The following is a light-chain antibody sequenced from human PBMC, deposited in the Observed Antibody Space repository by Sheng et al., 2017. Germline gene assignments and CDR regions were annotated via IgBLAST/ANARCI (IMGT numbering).Light chain of an antibody. CDR2: GVS. CDR1: LHVNNY. CDR3: QQSYSTPKT. J-gene: IGKJ1*01. Sequence: DIQMTQFPSSLSASVGDRVTVTCRASLHVNNYLNWYQQKPGKAPEPLIYGVSNLHSGVPSRFSGSGSGTDFTLTINSLQPEDFATYFCQQSYSTPKTFGQGTKVEIK. V-gene: IGKV1-39*01.